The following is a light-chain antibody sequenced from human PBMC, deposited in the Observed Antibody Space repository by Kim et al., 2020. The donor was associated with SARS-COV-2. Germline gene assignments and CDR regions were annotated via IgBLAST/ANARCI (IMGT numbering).Light chain of an antibody. CDR1: SSNIGSKT. V-gene: IGLV1-44*01. J-gene: IGLJ2*01. Sequence: QRVTISCSGSSSNIGSKTVTWYQLLPGTAPKLLIYNNNQRPSGVPDRFSGSKSGTSASLAISGLQSEDEADYYCAAWDDRLNEGVFGGGTQLTVL. CDR2: NNN. CDR3: AAWDDRLNEGV.